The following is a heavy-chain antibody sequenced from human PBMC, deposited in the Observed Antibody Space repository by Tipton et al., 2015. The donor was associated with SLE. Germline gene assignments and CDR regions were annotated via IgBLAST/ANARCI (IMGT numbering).Heavy chain of an antibody. J-gene: IGHJ4*02. CDR2: IDASGKT. CDR3: AKGSDFWSGSPDY. V-gene: IGHV3-23*01. CDR1: GFIFSSYG. Sequence: SLRLSCAASGFIFSSYGMVWVRQAPGKGLEWVSSIDASGKTYGPDSVKGRFIMSRDDSKDVIYLQMNSLRVEDTALYYCAKGSDFWSGSPDYWGQGTLVTVSS. D-gene: IGHD3-3*01.